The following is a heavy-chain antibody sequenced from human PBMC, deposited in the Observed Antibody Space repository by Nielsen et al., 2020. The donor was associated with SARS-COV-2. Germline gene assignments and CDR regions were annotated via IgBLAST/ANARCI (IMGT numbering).Heavy chain of an antibody. CDR1: GYTFIGYY. Sequence: ASVKVSCKASGYTFIGYYIHWVRQAPGQGLEWMGRINPNSGGKNYAQEFQGRVTMTGDTSIATAYMELSRLRSDDTAIYYCARDRGSGYFDNWGQGTLVIVSS. V-gene: IGHV1-2*06. CDR3: ARDRGSGYFDN. D-gene: IGHD3-3*01. J-gene: IGHJ4*02. CDR2: INPNSGGK.